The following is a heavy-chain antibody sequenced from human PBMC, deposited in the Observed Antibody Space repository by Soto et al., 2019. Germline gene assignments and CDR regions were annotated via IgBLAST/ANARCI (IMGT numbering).Heavy chain of an antibody. Sequence: PSETLSLTCTVSGGSISSYYWSWIRQPPGKGLEWIGYIYYSGSTNYNPSLKSRVTISVDTSKNQFSLKLSSVTAADTAVYYCATGAIEARPFYYYYGMDVWGQGTTVTVSS. V-gene: IGHV4-59*01. J-gene: IGHJ6*02. CDR3: ATGAIEARPFYYYYGMDV. CDR1: GGSISSYY. D-gene: IGHD6-6*01. CDR2: IYYSGST.